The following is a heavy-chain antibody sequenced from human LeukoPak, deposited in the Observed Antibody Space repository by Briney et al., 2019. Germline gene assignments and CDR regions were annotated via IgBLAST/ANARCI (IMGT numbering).Heavy chain of an antibody. CDR3: ARTRGYSGYDLVSYFDY. V-gene: IGHV3-30*04. J-gene: IGHJ4*02. D-gene: IGHD5-12*01. CDR1: GFTFSNYA. CDR2: ISYDGSNK. Sequence: GGSLRLSCAASGFTFSNYALHWVRQAPGKGLEWVAVISYDGSNKYYADSVKGRFTISRDNSKNTLYLQMNSLRAEDTAVYYCARTRGYSGYDLVSYFDYWGQGTLVTVSS.